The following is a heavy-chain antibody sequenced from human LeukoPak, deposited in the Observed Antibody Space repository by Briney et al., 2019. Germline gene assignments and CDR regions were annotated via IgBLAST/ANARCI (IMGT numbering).Heavy chain of an antibody. Sequence: PGGSLRLSCAASGFTFSSYSMNWVRQAPGKGLEWVSHITASGTAMFYADSVKGRFTISRDNSKNTVFLQMNSLRAEDTAVYYCAKDQYSSGWYLIWGQGTLVTVSS. V-gene: IGHV3-23*01. J-gene: IGHJ4*02. D-gene: IGHD6-19*01. CDR2: ITASGTAM. CDR3: AKDQYSSGWYLI. CDR1: GFTFSSYS.